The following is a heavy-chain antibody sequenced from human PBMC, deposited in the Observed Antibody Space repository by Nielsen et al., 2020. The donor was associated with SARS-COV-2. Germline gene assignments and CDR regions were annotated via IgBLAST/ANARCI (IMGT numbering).Heavy chain of an antibody. V-gene: IGHV3-23*01. CDR3: TKEGSLGYFVS. CDR2: INNINGGET. Sequence: GESLKISCAASGFTFSSYAMGWVRQAPGKGLEWVSTINNINGGETHYADFVKGRSTISRDTSKNTLFLQMSSLRVEDTALYYCTKEGSLGYFVSWGPGTLVTVSS. CDR1: GFTFSSYA. J-gene: IGHJ4*02. D-gene: IGHD3-10*01.